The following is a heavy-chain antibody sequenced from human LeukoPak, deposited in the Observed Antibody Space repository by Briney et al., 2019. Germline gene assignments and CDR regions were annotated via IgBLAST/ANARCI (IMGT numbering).Heavy chain of an antibody. CDR3: AKGGHGYIMYLDY. Sequence: GGSLRLSCEASGFIFSTYSMNWVRQAPGKGLEWVSGISGSGDGTYYADSVEGRFTISRDNSKNTLYLQMDSLRAEDTALYYCAKGGHGYIMYLDYWGQGTLVTVSS. CDR1: GFIFSTYS. CDR2: ISGSGDGT. D-gene: IGHD5-24*01. J-gene: IGHJ4*02. V-gene: IGHV3-23*01.